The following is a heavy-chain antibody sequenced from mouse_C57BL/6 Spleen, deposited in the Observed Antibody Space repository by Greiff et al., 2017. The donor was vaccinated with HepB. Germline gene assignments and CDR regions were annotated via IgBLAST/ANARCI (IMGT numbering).Heavy chain of an antibody. CDR1: GFTFSDYG. CDR3: ARRYYGSSSYWYFDV. V-gene: IGHV5-15*01. Sequence: EVHLVESGGGLVQPGGSLKLSCAASGFTFSDYGMAWVRQAPRKGPEWVAFISNLAYSIYYADTVTGRFTISRENAKNTLYLEMSSLRSEDTAMYYCARRYYGSSSYWYFDVWGTGTTVTVSS. J-gene: IGHJ1*03. D-gene: IGHD1-1*01. CDR2: ISNLAYSI.